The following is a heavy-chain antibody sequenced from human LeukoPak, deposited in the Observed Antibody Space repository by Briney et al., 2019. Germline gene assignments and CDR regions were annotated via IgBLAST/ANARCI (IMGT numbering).Heavy chain of an antibody. CDR1: GFTFSSYA. Sequence: SGGSLRLSCAASGFTFSSYAMSWVRQAPGRGLEWVSAISGSGGSTYYADSVKGRFTISRDNSKNTLYLQMNGLRVEDTAVYYCTRDRGYSTFDYWGQGTLVTVSS. V-gene: IGHV3-23*01. CDR3: TRDRGYSTFDY. D-gene: IGHD6-13*01. J-gene: IGHJ4*02. CDR2: ISGSGGST.